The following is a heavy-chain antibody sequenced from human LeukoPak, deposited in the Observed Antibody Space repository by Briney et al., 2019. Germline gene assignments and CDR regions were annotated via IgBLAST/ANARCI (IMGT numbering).Heavy chain of an antibody. CDR2: IIPIFSTA. J-gene: IGHJ4*02. CDR3: ARVGYYDSMWLGPLPRNFDY. V-gene: IGHV1-69*01. CDR1: GGTFSSSA. D-gene: IGHD3-22*01. Sequence: SVKVSCKASGGTFSSSAISWVRQAPGQGLEGMGGIIPIFSTADYAQKFQGRVTITADESTSAAYMELSSLRSEDTAVYYCARVGYYDSMWLGPLPRNFDYWGQGTLGTVSS.